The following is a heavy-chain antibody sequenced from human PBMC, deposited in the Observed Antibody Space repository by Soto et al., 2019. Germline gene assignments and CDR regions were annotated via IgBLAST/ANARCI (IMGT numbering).Heavy chain of an antibody. CDR2: IDPRDGKT. J-gene: IGHJ6*02. CDR3: ATAVAGNDYYYYGMDV. D-gene: IGHD6-19*01. CDR1: GYTFTSYY. Sequence: GASVKVSCKASGYTFTSYYMHWVRQAPGQGLEWMGIIDPRDGKTSYAQKFQGRVTMTKDTSTDTAYMELSSLRSEDTAVYYCATAVAGNDYYYYGMDVWGQGTTVTVSS. V-gene: IGHV1-46*01.